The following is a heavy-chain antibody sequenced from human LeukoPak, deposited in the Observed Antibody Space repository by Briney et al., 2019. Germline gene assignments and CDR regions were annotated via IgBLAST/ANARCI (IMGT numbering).Heavy chain of an antibody. CDR1: GFTFGDYA. J-gene: IGHJ4*02. CDR2: IRSKTHGGTT. D-gene: IGHD3-3*01. CDR3: TRDGIPETNWSGYYIDY. Sequence: GRSLRLPCTASGFTFGDYAVSWVRQAPGKGLEWVGFIRSKTHGGTTEYAASVKGRFSISRDDSKSIAYLQMNSLKTEDTAVYYCTRDGIPETNWSGYYIDYWGQGTLVTVSS. V-gene: IGHV3-49*04.